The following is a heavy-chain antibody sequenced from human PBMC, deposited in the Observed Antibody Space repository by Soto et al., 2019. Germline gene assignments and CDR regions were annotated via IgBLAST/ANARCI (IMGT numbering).Heavy chain of an antibody. D-gene: IGHD1-26*01. CDR1: GYTFSTYA. CDR2: LNGGTGQT. V-gene: IGHV1-3*01. J-gene: IGHJ6*02. Sequence: ASVKVSCKASGYTFSTYAMHWVRQAPGQSLEWMGWLNGGTGQTRYSQKFQDRVIITRDTSASTGYMELSSLTSEDTAVYYCARGKGREENYFYYGLDIRGQGTTVTVSS. CDR3: ARGKGREENYFYYGLDI.